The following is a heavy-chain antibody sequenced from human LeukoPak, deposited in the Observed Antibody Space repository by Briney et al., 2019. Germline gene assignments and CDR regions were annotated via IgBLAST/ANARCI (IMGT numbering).Heavy chain of an antibody. CDR3: ARSGYAAAAYYYYYGMDV. CDR1: GVSISYYY. V-gene: IGHV4-59*01. CDR2: IYYSGTT. Sequence: SETLSLICNVSGVSISYYYWSWIRQPPGKGLEWIGYIYYSGTTNYTHSLKSRVTISGDTSKNPFFLKLSSVTAADTAVYYCARSGYAAAAYYYYYGMDVWGQGTTVTVSS. D-gene: IGHD6-13*01. J-gene: IGHJ6*02.